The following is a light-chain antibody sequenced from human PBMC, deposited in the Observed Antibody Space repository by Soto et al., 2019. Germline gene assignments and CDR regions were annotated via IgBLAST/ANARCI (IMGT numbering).Light chain of an antibody. Sequence: EIVLTQSPATLSLSPGERATLSCRASQSVSSYLAWYQQKPGQAPRLLIYDASNRATGIPARFSGSGSGTDFTLTISTLEPEDFAVYYCQHRSNWPLTFGGGTKVEIK. J-gene: IGKJ4*01. CDR1: QSVSSY. CDR3: QHRSNWPLT. V-gene: IGKV3-11*01. CDR2: DAS.